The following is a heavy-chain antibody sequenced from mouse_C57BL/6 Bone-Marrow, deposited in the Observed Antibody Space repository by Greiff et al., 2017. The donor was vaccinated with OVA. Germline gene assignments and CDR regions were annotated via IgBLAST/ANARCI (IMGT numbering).Heavy chain of an antibody. CDR2: IYPGSGNT. Sequence: QVQLKQSGAELVRPGASVKLSCKASGYTFTDYYITWVKQRPGQGLEWIARIYPGSGNTYYNEKFTVKATLTAEPSSRTAYMQLSSLTSEDSAVYFCASSPIYYYGSSHWYFDVWGTGTTVTVSS. J-gene: IGHJ1*03. CDR3: ASSPIYYYGSSHWYFDV. V-gene: IGHV1-76*01. D-gene: IGHD1-1*01. CDR1: GYTFTDYY.